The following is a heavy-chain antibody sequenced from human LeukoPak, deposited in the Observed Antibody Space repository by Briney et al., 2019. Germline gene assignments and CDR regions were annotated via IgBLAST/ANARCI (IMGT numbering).Heavy chain of an antibody. J-gene: IGHJ4*02. CDR3: TRELHGGCSNPPPSDY. CDR2: IRSKAYGGTT. CDR1: GFTLSSYA. D-gene: IGHD4-11*01. V-gene: IGHV3-49*04. Sequence: GGSLRLSCAASGFTLSSYAMSWVRQGPGKGLEWVGFIRSKAYGGTTEYAASVKGRFSISRDDSKSIAYLQMNSLKTEDTAVYYCTRELHGGCSNPPPSDYWGQGTLVTVSS.